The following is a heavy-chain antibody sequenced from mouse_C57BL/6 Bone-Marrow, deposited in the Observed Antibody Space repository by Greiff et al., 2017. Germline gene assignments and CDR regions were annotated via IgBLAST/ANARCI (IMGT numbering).Heavy chain of an antibody. J-gene: IGHJ2*01. CDR1: GYTFTSYG. V-gene: IGHV1-81*01. D-gene: IGHD1-1*01. CDR3: ARAGHYYYVGY. CDR2: IYPRSGNT. Sequence: QVQLQQSGAELARPGASVKLSCKASGYTFTSYGISWVKQRTGQGLEWIGEIYPRSGNTYYNEKFKGKATLTADKSSSTAYMELRSLTSEDSAVXFCARAGHYYYVGYWGQGTTLTVSS.